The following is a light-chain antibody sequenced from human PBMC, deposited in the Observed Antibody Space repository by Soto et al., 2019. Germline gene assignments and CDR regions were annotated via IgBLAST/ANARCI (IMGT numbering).Light chain of an antibody. Sequence: EIVLTQSPGTLSLSPGERVALSCRASQSVGAFLAWYQHKPGQAPRLLIYDASNRATGIPAKFSGSGSGTDFTLTISNLEPEDFAVYYCQQRYTWPLTFGGGTKLEIK. J-gene: IGKJ4*01. CDR2: DAS. CDR3: QQRYTWPLT. CDR1: QSVGAF. V-gene: IGKV3-11*01.